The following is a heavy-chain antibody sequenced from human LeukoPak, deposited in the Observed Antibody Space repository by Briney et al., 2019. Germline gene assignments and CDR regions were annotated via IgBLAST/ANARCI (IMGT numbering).Heavy chain of an antibody. CDR1: GFTFSNYA. Sequence: GGSLRLSCAASGFTFSNYAMYWVRQAPGQGLEWVSTITGSGRSTYYADSVKGRFTISRDNSKNTLYLQMNSLRAEDTAVYYCAKDDQWLVLIDYWGQGTLVTVSS. CDR3: AKDDQWLVLIDY. CDR2: ITGSGRST. J-gene: IGHJ4*02. D-gene: IGHD6-19*01. V-gene: IGHV3-23*01.